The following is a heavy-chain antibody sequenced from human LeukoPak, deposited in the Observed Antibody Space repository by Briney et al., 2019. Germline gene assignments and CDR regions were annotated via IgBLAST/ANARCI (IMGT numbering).Heavy chain of an antibody. Sequence: SETLSLTCTVSGGSISSSSYYWGWIRQPPGKGLEWIGRIYTSGSTNYDPSLKSRVTMSVDTSKNQFSLKLTSVTAADTAVYYCATEAAYGSGSYPRHWGQGTLVTVSS. D-gene: IGHD3-10*01. J-gene: IGHJ4*02. V-gene: IGHV4-39*07. CDR2: IYTSGST. CDR3: ATEAAYGSGSYPRH. CDR1: GGSISSSSYY.